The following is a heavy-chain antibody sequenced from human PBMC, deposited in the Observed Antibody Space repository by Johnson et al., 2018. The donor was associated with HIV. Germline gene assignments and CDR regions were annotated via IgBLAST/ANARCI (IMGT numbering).Heavy chain of an antibody. CDR1: GFSFSNYW. CDR2: IKSKTDGGTT. Sequence: VQLVESGGGLVQPGGSLRLSCAASGFSFSNYWMSWVRQAPGKGLEWVGRIKSKTDGGTTDYAAPVKGIFTISRDDSKNTLNLQMNSLKTEDTGVYYCTSRFLGHRFGFDIWGQGTMVTVSS. J-gene: IGHJ3*02. D-gene: IGHD3-3*01. CDR3: TSRFLGHRFGFDI. V-gene: IGHV3-15*01.